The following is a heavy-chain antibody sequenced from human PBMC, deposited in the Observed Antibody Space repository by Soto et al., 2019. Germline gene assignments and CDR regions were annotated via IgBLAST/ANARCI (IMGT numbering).Heavy chain of an antibody. D-gene: IGHD4-17*01. Sequence: ASVKVSCKASGYSFTSYGISWVRQAPGQGLEWMGWISAYNGNTNYAQKLQGRVTMTTDTSTSTAYMELRSLRSDDTAVYYCARYPATVTTDWWFDPWGQGTLVTVSS. CDR3: ARYPATVTTDWWFDP. CDR1: GYSFTSYG. CDR2: ISAYNGNT. J-gene: IGHJ5*02. V-gene: IGHV1-18*01.